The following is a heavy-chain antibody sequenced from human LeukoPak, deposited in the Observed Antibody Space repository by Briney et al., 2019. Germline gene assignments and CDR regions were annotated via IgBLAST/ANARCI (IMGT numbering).Heavy chain of an antibody. CDR1: GYTFTSYG. J-gene: IGHJ6*03. D-gene: IGHD5-12*01. CDR3: ARGVRGYSGYGSYYYYMDV. V-gene: IGHV1-18*01. CDR2: ISAYNGNT. Sequence: ASVKVSCKASGYTFTSYGISWVRQAPGQGLEWMGWISAYNGNTNYAQKLQGRVTMTTDTSTSTAYMELRSLRSDDTAVYCCARGVRGYSGYGSYYYYMDVWGKGTTVTVSS.